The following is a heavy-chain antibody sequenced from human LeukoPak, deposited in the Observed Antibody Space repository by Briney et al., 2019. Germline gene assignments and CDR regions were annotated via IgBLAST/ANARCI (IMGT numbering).Heavy chain of an antibody. J-gene: IGHJ6*02. D-gene: IGHD6-13*01. V-gene: IGHV3-43*01. Sequence: RGSLRLSCAASGFTLDDYTMHWVRQAPGKGLEWVSVIRGDGDGTYYAFSVEGRFTISRDNSKNSLYLQMDSLRTEDTALYYCAKDFSRSWWFGMDVWGQGITVTVSS. CDR1: GFTLDDYT. CDR3: AKDFSRSWWFGMDV. CDR2: IRGDGDGT.